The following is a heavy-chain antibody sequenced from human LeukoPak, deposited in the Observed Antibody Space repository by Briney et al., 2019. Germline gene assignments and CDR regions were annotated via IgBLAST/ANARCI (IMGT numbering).Heavy chain of an antibody. D-gene: IGHD3-10*02. CDR3: AELGITMIGGV. Sequence: GGSLRLSCAASGFTFSSCSLNWVRQAPGKGLEWVSSISGSSSYIYYADSVRGRFTISRHNAKNSLYLQMNSLRAEDTAVYYCAELGITMIGGVWGKGTTVTISS. CDR1: GFTFSSCS. CDR2: ISGSSSYI. V-gene: IGHV3-21*01. J-gene: IGHJ6*04.